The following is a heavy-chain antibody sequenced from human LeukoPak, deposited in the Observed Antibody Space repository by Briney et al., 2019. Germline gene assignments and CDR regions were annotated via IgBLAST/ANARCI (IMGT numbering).Heavy chain of an antibody. D-gene: IGHD5-24*01. J-gene: IGHJ4*02. CDR1: GGSFSGYY. V-gene: IGHV4-34*01. Sequence: SETLSLTCAVYGGSFSGYYWSWIRQPPGKGLEWIGEINHSGSTNYNPSLKSRVTISVDTSKNQFSLKLSSVTAADTVVYYCAREEMALTLYYFDYWGQGTLVTVSS. CDR2: INHSGST. CDR3: AREEMALTLYYFDY.